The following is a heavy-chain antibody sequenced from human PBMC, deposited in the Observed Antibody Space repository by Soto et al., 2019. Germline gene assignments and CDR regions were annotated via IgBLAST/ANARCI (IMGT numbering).Heavy chain of an antibody. CDR2: ISYDGSNK. Sequence: QVQLVESGGGVVQPGRSLRLSCAASGFTFSSYGMHWVRQAPGKGLEWVAVISYDGSNKYYADSVKGRFTISRDNSKNTLYLQMNSLRAEDTAVYYCAKESEYSSSLLDPWGQGTLVTVSS. V-gene: IGHV3-30*18. CDR1: GFTFSSYG. CDR3: AKESEYSSSLLDP. D-gene: IGHD6-6*01. J-gene: IGHJ5*02.